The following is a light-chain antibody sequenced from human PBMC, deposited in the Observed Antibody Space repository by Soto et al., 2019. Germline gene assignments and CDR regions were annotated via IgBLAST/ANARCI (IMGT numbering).Light chain of an antibody. V-gene: IGKV3-15*01. CDR1: QTIDNT. J-gene: IGKJ1*01. CDR2: DAS. CDR3: QQYHSSPLT. Sequence: EIVMTQSPATLSLSPGERATLSCRASQTIDNTLAWYQRKPGQAPRLLIYDASTRATGVPARFSGSGSGTDFTLTISRLEPEDFALYFCQQYHSSPLTFGQGTKV.